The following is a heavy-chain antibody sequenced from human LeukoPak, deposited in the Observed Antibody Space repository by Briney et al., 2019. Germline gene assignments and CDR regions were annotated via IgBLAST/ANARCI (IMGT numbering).Heavy chain of an antibody. Sequence: GGSLRLSCVASGFTFSNYWMTWVRQAPGKGLQWVANIKQDGSDKYHVDSVKGRFTISRDNAKNTLYLQMNSLRAEDTAVYYCTRDPEHGGDYIPGFDYWGQGTLVIVSS. V-gene: IGHV3-7*01. CDR3: TRDPEHGGDYIPGFDY. J-gene: IGHJ4*02. CDR2: IKQDGSDK. D-gene: IGHD4-17*01. CDR1: GFTFSNYW.